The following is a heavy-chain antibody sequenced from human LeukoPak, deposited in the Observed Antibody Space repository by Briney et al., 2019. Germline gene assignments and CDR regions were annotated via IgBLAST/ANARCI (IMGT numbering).Heavy chain of an antibody. Sequence: SETLSLTCTVSGGSISSGSYYWSWIRQPAGKGLEWIGRIYTSGSTNYNPSLKSRVTISVDKSKNQFSLKLSSVTAADTAVYYCARDKVEWLLGVRYYFDYWGQGTLVTVSS. CDR1: GGSISSGSYY. V-gene: IGHV4-61*02. J-gene: IGHJ4*02. CDR3: ARDKVEWLLGVRYYFDY. CDR2: IYTSGST. D-gene: IGHD3-3*01.